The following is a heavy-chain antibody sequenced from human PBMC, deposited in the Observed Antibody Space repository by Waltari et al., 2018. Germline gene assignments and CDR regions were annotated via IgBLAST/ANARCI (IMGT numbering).Heavy chain of an antibody. J-gene: IGHJ6*03. Sequence: QEHLEQWGAGLLKASKALSLTCALNGGSFSGYSWSWLRQSPGKVLEWIGGIDGSRKIHYNPALDSRVTIALDASRGQLFLQSSSVSATDTALYYCARVGPWGVVVPPYYMDLWARGTTVVVS. D-gene: IGHD3-10*01. V-gene: IGHV4-34*02. CDR1: GGSFSGYS. CDR3: ARVGPWGVVVPPYYMDL. CDR2: IDGSRKI.